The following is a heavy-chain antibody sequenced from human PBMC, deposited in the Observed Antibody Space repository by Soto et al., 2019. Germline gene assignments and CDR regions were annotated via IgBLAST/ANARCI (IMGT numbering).Heavy chain of an antibody. D-gene: IGHD5-12*01. CDR3: ARVKEDIVASGEYAFDI. V-gene: IGHV1-69*02. Sequence: QVQLVQSGAEVQKPGSSVKVSCKASGGTFSSYTISWVRQAPGQGLEWMGRIIPILGIANYAQKFQGRVTITADKSTSTAYMELSSLRSEDTAVYYCARVKEDIVASGEYAFDIWGQGTMVTVSS. CDR2: IIPILGIA. J-gene: IGHJ3*02. CDR1: GGTFSSYT.